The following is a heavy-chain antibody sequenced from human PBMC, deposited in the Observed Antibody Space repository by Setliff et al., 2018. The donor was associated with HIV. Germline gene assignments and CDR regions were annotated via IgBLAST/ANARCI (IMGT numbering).Heavy chain of an antibody. D-gene: IGHD3-3*01. CDR3: ARQHYNFWSGYYQYNWFDP. Sequence: SVKVSCKASGGTFSSYAISWVRQAPGQGLERMGGIIPIFNTTNYAQKFQGRVTITADESTSTAYMELNSLRSEDTAVYYCARQHYNFWSGYYQYNWFDPWGQGTLVTVSS. CDR1: GGTFSSYA. CDR2: IIPIFNTT. V-gene: IGHV1-69*13. J-gene: IGHJ5*02.